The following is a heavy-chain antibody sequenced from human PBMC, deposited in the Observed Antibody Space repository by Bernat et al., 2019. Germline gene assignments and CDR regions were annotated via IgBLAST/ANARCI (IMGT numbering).Heavy chain of an antibody. J-gene: IGHJ4*02. Sequence: QVQLVESGGDLVKPGGSLRLSCAASGFTFSDYYMGWFRQAPGKGLEWVSFISSGSGGSISYADSVKGRFTISRDNADNSLFLQMNGLRVTDTAGYYGARDGPMGAVGATFDYWGLGTLVTVSS. D-gene: IGHD6-19*01. CDR2: ISSGSGGSI. CDR1: GFTFSDYY. V-gene: IGHV3-11*01. CDR3: ARDGPMGAVGATFDY.